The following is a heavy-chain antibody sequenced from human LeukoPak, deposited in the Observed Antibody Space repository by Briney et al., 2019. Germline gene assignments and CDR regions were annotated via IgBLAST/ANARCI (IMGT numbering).Heavy chain of an antibody. D-gene: IGHD3-10*01. CDR3: ARDPYGSGTYPYY. J-gene: IGHJ4*02. V-gene: IGHV3-33*01. Sequence: PGGSLRLSCAASGFTFSSYGMHWVRQAPGKGLEWVAVIWYDGSNKYYADSVKGRFTISRDNSNNTLYLQMNSLRAEDTAVYYCARDPYGSGTYPYYWGQGTLVTVSS. CDR1: GFTFSSYG. CDR2: IWYDGSNK.